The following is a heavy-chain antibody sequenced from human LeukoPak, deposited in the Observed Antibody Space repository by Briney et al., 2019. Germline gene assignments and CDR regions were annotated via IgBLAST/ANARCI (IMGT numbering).Heavy chain of an antibody. Sequence: ASVKVSCKASGYTFTNNYMHWVRQAPGQGLEWMAVINPSGTTTNYAQKFQGRVTMTRDTSISTAYMELSRLTSDDTAVYYCARDVDPTYYFDSSGYYYSYWGQGTLVTVSS. V-gene: IGHV1-2*02. D-gene: IGHD3-22*01. CDR3: ARDVDPTYYFDSSGYYYSY. CDR1: GYTFTNNY. J-gene: IGHJ4*02. CDR2: INPSGTTT.